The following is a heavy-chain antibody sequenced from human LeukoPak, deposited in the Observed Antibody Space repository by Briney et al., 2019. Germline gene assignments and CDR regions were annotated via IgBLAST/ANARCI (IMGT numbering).Heavy chain of an antibody. CDR2: ISGSGGST. Sequence: GGSLRLSCAASGFTFSSCAMSWVRQAPGKGLEWVSAISGSGGSTYYADSVKGRFTISRDNSKNTLYLQMNSLRAEDTAVYYCAKGSVTMVRGAFLPRYNWFDPWGQGTLVTVSS. J-gene: IGHJ5*02. V-gene: IGHV3-23*01. CDR3: AKGSVTMVRGAFLPRYNWFDP. D-gene: IGHD3-10*01. CDR1: GFTFSSCA.